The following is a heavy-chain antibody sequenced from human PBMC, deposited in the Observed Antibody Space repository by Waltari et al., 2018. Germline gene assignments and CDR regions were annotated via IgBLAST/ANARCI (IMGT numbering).Heavy chain of an antibody. V-gene: IGHV4-39*07. J-gene: IGHJ3*02. CDR1: GCSISSSSYY. CDR2: IYYSGST. CDR3: ARAMITPLDAFDI. Sequence: QLQLQESRPGLVKPSETLSLTCTVSGCSISSSSYYCGWIRQPPGKGLGWIGSIYYSGSTYYNPSLKSRVTISVDTSKNQFSLKPSSVTAADTAVYYCARAMITPLDAFDIWGQGTMVTVSS. D-gene: IGHD3-16*01.